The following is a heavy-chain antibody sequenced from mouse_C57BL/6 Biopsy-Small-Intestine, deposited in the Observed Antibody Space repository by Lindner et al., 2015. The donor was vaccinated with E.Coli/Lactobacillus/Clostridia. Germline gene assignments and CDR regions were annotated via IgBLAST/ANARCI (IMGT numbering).Heavy chain of an antibody. D-gene: IGHD1-1*01. CDR2: INLSTGGN. CDR3: ARSSRGRTYPDS. J-gene: IGHJ2*01. V-gene: IGHV1-42*01. Sequence: VQLQESGPELVKPGASVKISCKASGNSFTGYYMNWVKQSPEKSLEWIGEINLSTGGNNYNQKFRARATMTVDESSSTAYMQITSLTSEDSAVYFCARSSRGRTYPDSWGQGTALTVSS. CDR1: GNSFTGYY.